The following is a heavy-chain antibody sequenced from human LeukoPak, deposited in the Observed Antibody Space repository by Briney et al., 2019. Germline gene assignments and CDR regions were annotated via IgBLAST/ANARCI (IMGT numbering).Heavy chain of an antibody. V-gene: IGHV1-2*06. CDR1: GYPFTVYS. CDR2: INVNSGGT. CDR3: ARDWWGNDILTGDNWLDP. Sequence: ASVKVSCKAFGYPFTVYSMNWVRQAPGQGLEWMGRINVNSGGTKYTEKFQGRVTMTRDTSISTAYMELSRLRSDDTAVYYCARDWWGNDILTGDNWLDPWGLGTLVTVSS. J-gene: IGHJ5*02. D-gene: IGHD3-9*01.